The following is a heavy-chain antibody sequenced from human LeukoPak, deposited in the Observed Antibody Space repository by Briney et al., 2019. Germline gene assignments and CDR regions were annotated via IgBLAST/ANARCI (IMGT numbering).Heavy chain of an antibody. CDR2: XRTKAYGGTT. CDR3: TRQDQGGYDYHLDY. V-gene: IGHV3-49*02. J-gene: IGHJ4*02. D-gene: IGHD5-12*01. Sequence: XXGFXRTKAYGGTTDYAASVKGRFSISREDSKSIAYLQMNSLKTEDTAVYYCTRQDQGGYDYHLDYWGQGTLVXX.